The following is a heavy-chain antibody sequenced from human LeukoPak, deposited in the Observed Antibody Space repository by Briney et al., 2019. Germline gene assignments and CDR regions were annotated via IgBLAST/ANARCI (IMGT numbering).Heavy chain of an antibody. CDR1: GFTFSSYW. V-gene: IGHV3-7*01. CDR3: AREVAAAGEFDY. CDR2: IKQDGREE. D-gene: IGHD6-13*01. J-gene: IGHJ4*02. Sequence: GGSLRLSCAASGFTFSSYWMSWVRQAPGKGLEWVAYIKQDGREEQYVDSVKGRFTISRDNAKNSLYLQMNSLRAEDTAVYYCAREVAAAGEFDYWGQGTLVTVSS.